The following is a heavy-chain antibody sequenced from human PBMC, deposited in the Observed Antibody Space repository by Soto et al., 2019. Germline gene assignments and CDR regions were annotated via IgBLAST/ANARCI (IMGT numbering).Heavy chain of an antibody. J-gene: IGHJ3*01. V-gene: IGHV4-39*01. Sequence: QLQLQESGPGLVKPSETLSLTCTVSGGFISSSNCYWGGIRQPPGKGLEWIGSIYHSGSTYYNPSLKSRVTISVDTSKNQFSLKVNSVTAADTAVYYCARPVGVEQQLVHDAFDLWGQGTMVAVSS. CDR2: IYHSGST. CDR3: ARPVGVEQQLVHDAFDL. CDR1: GGFISSSNCY. D-gene: IGHD6-13*01.